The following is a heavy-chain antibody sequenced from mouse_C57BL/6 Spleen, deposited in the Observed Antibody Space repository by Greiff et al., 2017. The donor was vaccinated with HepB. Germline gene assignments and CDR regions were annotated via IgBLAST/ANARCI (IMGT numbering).Heavy chain of an antibody. D-gene: IGHD2-4*01. J-gene: IGHJ3*01. CDR3: ARGGDYDAFAF. CDR1: GYAFTNYL. Sequence: QVQLKQSGAELVRPGTSVKVSCKASGYAFTNYLIEWVKQRPGQGLEWIGVINPGSGGTNYNEKFKGKATLTADKSSSTAYMQLSSLTSEDSAVYFCARGGDYDAFAFWGQGTLVTVSA. CDR2: INPGSGGT. V-gene: IGHV1-54*01.